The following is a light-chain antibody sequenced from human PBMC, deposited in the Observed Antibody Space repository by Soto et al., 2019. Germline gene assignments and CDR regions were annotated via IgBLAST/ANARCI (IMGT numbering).Light chain of an antibody. J-gene: IGLJ3*02. V-gene: IGLV2-14*01. CDR1: SSDVGGYKY. CDR3: SSYTSTSTLL. Sequence: QSALTQPASVSASLGQSITISCTGTSSDVGGYKYVSWYQQHPGKAPKLMIYEVSNRPSGVSNRFSGSKSGNTASLTISGLQAEDEADYYCSSYTSTSTLLFGGGTKLTVL. CDR2: EVS.